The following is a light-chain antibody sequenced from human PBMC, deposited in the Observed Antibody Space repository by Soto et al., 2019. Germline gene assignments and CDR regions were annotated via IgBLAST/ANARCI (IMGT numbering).Light chain of an antibody. V-gene: IGKV3-20*01. J-gene: IGKJ2*01. CDR1: QSVGSTY. CDR3: QQYGNPPWT. CDR2: DTF. Sequence: ETVLTQSPGTLSLSQGERATLSCRASQSVGSTYLAWYQQKPGQAPRLLIYDTFSRATGIPNRFSGSGSGTDFTLTISRLEPEDFAVYHCQQYGNPPWTFGQGTKLEIK.